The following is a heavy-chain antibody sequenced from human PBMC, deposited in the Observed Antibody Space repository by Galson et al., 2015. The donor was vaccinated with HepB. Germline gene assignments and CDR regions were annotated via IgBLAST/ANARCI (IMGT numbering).Heavy chain of an antibody. J-gene: IGHJ4*02. V-gene: IGHV3-53*01. CDR3: AREAYGDYYYDY. CDR1: GFTVSNIY. D-gene: IGHD4-17*01. Sequence: SLRLSCAASGFTVSNIYMHWVRQAPGKGLEWVSLIYGGGKALYADSTRGRFTISRDIYKNTVYLQMNSLRAVDTATYYCAREAYGDYYYDYWGQGTLVTVS. CDR2: IYGGGKA.